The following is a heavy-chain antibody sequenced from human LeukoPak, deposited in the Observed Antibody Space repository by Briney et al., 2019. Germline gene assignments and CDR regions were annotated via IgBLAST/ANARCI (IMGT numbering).Heavy chain of an antibody. CDR3: ASLRVGYALDI. CDR2: IYYSGSP. Sequence: SETLSLTCTVSGGSLSSSSYYWGWIRQPPGKGLESHGSIYYSGSPYYNPSLKSRVTISVDTSKNHFTMKLSSVTAADTAVYYCASLRVGYALDIWGQGTMVTVSS. CDR1: GGSLSSSSYY. D-gene: IGHD3-10*01. V-gene: IGHV4-39*01. J-gene: IGHJ3*02.